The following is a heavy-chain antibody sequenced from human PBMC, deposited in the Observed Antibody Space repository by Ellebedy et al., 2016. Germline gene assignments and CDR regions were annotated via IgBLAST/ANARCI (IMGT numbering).Heavy chain of an antibody. CDR2: INPSGGST. CDR1: GYTFTSYY. D-gene: IGHD3-10*01. J-gene: IGHJ4*02. Sequence: ASVKVSXKASGYTFTSYYMHWVRQAPGQGLEWMGIINPSGGSTSYAQKFQGRVSMTTDSSTHTAYMDLRSLRSDDTAMYYCAKTSGWGYGENWGQGTLVTVSS. V-gene: IGHV1-46*01. CDR3: AKTSGWGYGEN.